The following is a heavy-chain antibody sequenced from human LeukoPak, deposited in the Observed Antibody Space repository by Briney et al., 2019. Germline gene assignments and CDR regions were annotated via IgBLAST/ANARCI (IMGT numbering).Heavy chain of an antibody. CDR1: GFTLSTSW. D-gene: IGHD4-17*01. CDR2: IKQDGSQK. V-gene: IGHV3-7*01. Sequence: PGGSLRLSCTASGFTLSTSWMSWVRQAPGRGLEWVASIKQDGSQKYYVDSVKGRFTISRDNVQNSLYLQMNSLRAEDTAVYYCAKGDYGDHLYYDIFDYWGQGTLVTVSS. CDR3: AKGDYGDHLYYDIFDY. J-gene: IGHJ4*02.